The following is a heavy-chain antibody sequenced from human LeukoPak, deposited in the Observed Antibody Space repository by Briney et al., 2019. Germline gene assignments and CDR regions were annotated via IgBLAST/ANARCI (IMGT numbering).Heavy chain of an antibody. V-gene: IGHV1-2*02. J-gene: IGHJ4*02. CDR3: ARDTHRSGDCYDY. Sequence: ASVKVSCKASGYTFTGYYMHWVRQAPGQRLEWMGWINPNSGGTNYAQKLQDRVTMTTDTSTSTAYMELRSLRSDDTAVYYCARDTHRSGDCYDYWGQGTLVTVSS. CDR1: GYTFTGYY. D-gene: IGHD2-15*01. CDR2: INPNSGGT.